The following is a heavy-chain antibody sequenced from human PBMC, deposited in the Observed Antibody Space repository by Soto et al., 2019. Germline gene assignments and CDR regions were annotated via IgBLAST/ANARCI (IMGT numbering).Heavy chain of an antibody. CDR2: IYYSGST. Sequence: SETLSLTCTVSGGSVSSGGYYWSWIRQHPGKGLEWIGYIYYSGSTYYNPSLKSRVTISVDTSKNQFSLKLSSVTAADTAVYYCARVPGIAAAGPFYYYYGMDVWGQGTTVTVSS. CDR3: ARVPGIAAAGPFYYYYGMDV. D-gene: IGHD6-13*01. CDR1: GGSVSSGGYY. V-gene: IGHV4-31*03. J-gene: IGHJ6*02.